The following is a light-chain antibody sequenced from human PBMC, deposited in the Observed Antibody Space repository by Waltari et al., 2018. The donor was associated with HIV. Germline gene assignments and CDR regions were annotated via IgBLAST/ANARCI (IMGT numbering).Light chain of an antibody. V-gene: IGKV1-39*01. CDR3: QQTDSTPYT. J-gene: IGKJ2*01. CDR1: QSVSSY. Sequence: DIQMTQSPSSLSASVGDRVTITCRQSQSVSSYLNWYQQKPGKAPNLLIYAASSLQSGVPSRFSGSGSGTDFTLTISSLQPEDFATYYCQQTDSTPYTFGQGTKVEIK. CDR2: AAS.